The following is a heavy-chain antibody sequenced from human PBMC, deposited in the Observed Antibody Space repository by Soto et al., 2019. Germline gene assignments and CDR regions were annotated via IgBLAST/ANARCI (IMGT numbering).Heavy chain of an antibody. D-gene: IGHD6-13*01. Sequence: QVQLQQWGAGLLKPSETLSLICAVYGGSFSGYYWSWIRQPPGKGLEWIGEINQSGGTNYNPSLKSRVTISVDTSKNQFSLKLSSVTAADTAVYYCARTYSSSWSPFDYWGQGTLVTVSS. CDR1: GGSFSGYY. CDR3: ARTYSSSWSPFDY. V-gene: IGHV4-34*01. CDR2: INQSGGT. J-gene: IGHJ4*02.